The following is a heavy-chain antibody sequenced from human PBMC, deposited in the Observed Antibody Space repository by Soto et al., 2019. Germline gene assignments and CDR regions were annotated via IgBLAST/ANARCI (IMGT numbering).Heavy chain of an antibody. CDR3: ARLRSSADY. CDR2: IYHHGGT. J-gene: IGHJ4*02. D-gene: IGHD3-10*01. V-gene: IGHV4-4*02. CDR1: SVSITSNAW. Sequence: SETLSLTCAVSSVSITSNAWWTWVRQPPGKGLEWIGEIYHHGGTNYNPSLKSRVTISVDKSKNEFSLNLTSVTAADTAVYYCARLRSSADYWGQGTLVTVS.